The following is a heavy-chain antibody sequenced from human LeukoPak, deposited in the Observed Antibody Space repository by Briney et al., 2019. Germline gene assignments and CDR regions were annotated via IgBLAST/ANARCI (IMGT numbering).Heavy chain of an antibody. CDR2: INPNSGGT. CDR1: VYTFTGYY. Sequence: ASVKVSCKASVYTFTGYYMHWVRQAPGQGPEWMGWINPNSGGTNYAQKFQGRVTMTRDTSISTAYMELSRLRSDDTAVYYCARAPNWGYYFDYWGQGTLVTVSS. J-gene: IGHJ4*02. D-gene: IGHD7-27*01. CDR3: ARAPNWGYYFDY. V-gene: IGHV1-2*02.